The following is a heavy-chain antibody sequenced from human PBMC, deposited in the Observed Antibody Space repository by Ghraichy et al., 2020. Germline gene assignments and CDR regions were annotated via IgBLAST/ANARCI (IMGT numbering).Heavy chain of an antibody. V-gene: IGHV4-30-4*07. Sequence: TLSLTCDVSGGSISSGGHSWSWIRQPPGKGLEWIGYIYYSGSTDYNPSLKSRVTISADTSKKQFSLKLNSVTAADTAVYYCARGGGTHGDYVDYWGQGILVTVSS. D-gene: IGHD4-17*01. CDR3: ARGGGTHGDYVDY. J-gene: IGHJ4*02. CDR2: IYYSGST. CDR1: GGSISSGGHS.